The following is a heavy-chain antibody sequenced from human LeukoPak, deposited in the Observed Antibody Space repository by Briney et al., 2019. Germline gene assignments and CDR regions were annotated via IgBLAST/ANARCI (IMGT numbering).Heavy chain of an antibody. Sequence: MTSETLSLTCTVSGDSISSYYWSWIRQPPGKGLEWIGYIYYSGSTNYNPSLKSRVTISVDTSKNQFSLKLSSVTAADTAVYYCAREYSGYFDYWGQGTLVTVSS. CDR2: IYYSGST. CDR3: AREYSGYFDY. J-gene: IGHJ4*02. CDR1: GDSISSYY. D-gene: IGHD2-15*01. V-gene: IGHV4-59*01.